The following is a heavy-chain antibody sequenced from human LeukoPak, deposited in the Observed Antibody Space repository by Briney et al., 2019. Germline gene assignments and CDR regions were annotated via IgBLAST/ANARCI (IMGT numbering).Heavy chain of an antibody. Sequence: GESLKISCKGSGYSFISDWIGWVRQMPGKGLEWMGNIYPGDSDTRYSPSFQGQVAISADKSINSAYLQWTSLKASDTAIYYCARRASSWEYFDYWGQGTLVIVSS. J-gene: IGHJ4*02. CDR2: IYPGDSDT. D-gene: IGHD6-13*01. CDR3: ARRASSWEYFDY. V-gene: IGHV5-51*01. CDR1: GYSFISDW.